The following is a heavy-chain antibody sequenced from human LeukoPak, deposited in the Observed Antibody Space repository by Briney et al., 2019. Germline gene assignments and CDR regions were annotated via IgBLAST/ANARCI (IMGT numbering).Heavy chain of an antibody. V-gene: IGHV3-11*04. CDR3: ARDSPVRGYHSSSWFDY. CDR2: ISRSGSTK. J-gene: IGHJ4*02. Sequence: PGGSLRLSCAASGFTFSDYNMRWIRQAPGKGLEWVSSISRSGSTKYYADSVKGRFTISRDNAKNSLYLQMNSLRAEDTAVYYCARDSPVRGYHSSSWFDYWGQGTLVTVSS. CDR1: GFTFSDYN. D-gene: IGHD6-13*01.